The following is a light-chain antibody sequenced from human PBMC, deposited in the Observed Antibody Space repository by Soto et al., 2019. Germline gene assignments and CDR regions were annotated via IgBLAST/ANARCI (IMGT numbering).Light chain of an antibody. CDR3: CSYAGSYTLL. V-gene: IGLV2-11*01. J-gene: IGLJ2*01. Sequence: QSALTQPRSVSGSPGQSVTISCTGTSSDVGGYHYVSWYQQHPGKTPKLMIYGVTERPSGVPDRFSGSKSGNSASLTISWLQAEDEADYYCCSYAGSYTLLFGGGTKLTVL. CDR1: SSDVGGYHY. CDR2: GVT.